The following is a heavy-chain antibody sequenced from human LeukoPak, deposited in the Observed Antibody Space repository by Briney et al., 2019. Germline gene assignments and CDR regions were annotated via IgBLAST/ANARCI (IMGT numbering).Heavy chain of an antibody. V-gene: IGHV3-30*19. CDR1: GFTFSNYG. CDR2: ISYDGSNK. J-gene: IGHJ4*02. CDR3: ARDPDSLYYFDY. Sequence: GGSLRLSCAASGFTFSNYGMHWVRQAPGKGLEWVAVISYDGSNKYYADSVKGRFTISRDNSKNTLYLQMNSLRAEDTAVYYCARDPDSLYYFDYWGQGTLVTVSS.